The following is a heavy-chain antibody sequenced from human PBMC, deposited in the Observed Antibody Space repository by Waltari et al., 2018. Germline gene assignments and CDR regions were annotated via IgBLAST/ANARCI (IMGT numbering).Heavy chain of an antibody. Sequence: QVQLQESGPGLVKPSETLSLTCTVSGGSISSYYWSWIRQPAGKGLEWIGRIYTSGSTTSTPTRKGRVTMSEDTSRNHFSLKLSSVTAADTAVYYCARGGVGGYCSSTSCRRSYYFDYWGQGTLVTVSS. CDR1: GGSISSYY. CDR2: IYTSGST. D-gene: IGHD2-2*01. V-gene: IGHV4-4*07. J-gene: IGHJ4*02. CDR3: ARGGVGGYCSSTSCRRSYYFDY.